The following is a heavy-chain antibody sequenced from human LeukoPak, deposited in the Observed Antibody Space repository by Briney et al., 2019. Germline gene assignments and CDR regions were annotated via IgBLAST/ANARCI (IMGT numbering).Heavy chain of an antibody. CDR1: GYTLTELS. CDR2: FDPEDGET. Sequence: GASVKVSCKVSGYTLTELSMHWVRQAPGKGLEWMGGFDPEDGETIYAQKFQGRVTMTEDTSTDTAYMELSSLRSEDTAVYCCATDIVVVPAALFQHWGQGTLVTVSS. D-gene: IGHD2-2*01. V-gene: IGHV1-24*01. CDR3: ATDIVVVPAALFQH. J-gene: IGHJ1*01.